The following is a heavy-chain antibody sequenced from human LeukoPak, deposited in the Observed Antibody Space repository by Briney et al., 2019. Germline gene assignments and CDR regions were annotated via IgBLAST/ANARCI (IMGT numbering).Heavy chain of an antibody. J-gene: IGHJ4*02. CDR2: IIPILGIA. CDR3: ARGAGGYYDSSGYYSY. CDR1: GGTFSSYA. V-gene: IGHV1-69*04. Sequence: SVKVSCKASGGTFSSYAISWVRQAPGRGLEWMGRIIPILGIANYAQKFQGRVTITADKSTSTAYMELSSLRSEDTAVYYCARGAGGYYDSSGYYSYWGQGTLVTVSS. D-gene: IGHD3-22*01.